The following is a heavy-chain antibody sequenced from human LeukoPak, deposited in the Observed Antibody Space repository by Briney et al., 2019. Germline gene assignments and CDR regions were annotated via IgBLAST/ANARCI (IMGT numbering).Heavy chain of an antibody. D-gene: IGHD6-19*01. J-gene: IGHJ4*02. CDR1: GFTFSSYA. Sequence: GGSLRLSCAASGFTFSSYAMSWVRQAPGKGLEWVSVISGSGGTTYYADSVKGRFTISGDNSKNTLYLQMNSLRAEDTAVYYCAKDQGVAVAASQGSDYWGQGTLVTVSS. V-gene: IGHV3-23*01. CDR3: AKDQGVAVAASQGSDY. CDR2: ISGSGGTT.